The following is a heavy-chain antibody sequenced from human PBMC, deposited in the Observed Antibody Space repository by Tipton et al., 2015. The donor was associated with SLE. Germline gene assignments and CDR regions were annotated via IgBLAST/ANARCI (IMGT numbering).Heavy chain of an antibody. D-gene: IGHD2-21*02. Sequence: SLRLSCAASGFTFSSYAMHWVRQAPGKGLEWVAVISYDGSNKYYADSVKGRFTISRDNSKNTLYLQMNSLRAEDTAVYYCAKDDGGLIVVVTAIQHWGQGTLVTVSS. CDR1: GFTFSSYA. CDR2: ISYDGSNK. CDR3: AKDDGGLIVVVTAIQH. J-gene: IGHJ1*01. V-gene: IGHV3-30*04.